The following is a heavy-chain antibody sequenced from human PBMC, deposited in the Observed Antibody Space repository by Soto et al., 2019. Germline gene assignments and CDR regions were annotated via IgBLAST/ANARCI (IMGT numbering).Heavy chain of an antibody. CDR3: ARDDEDKIYCISTSCSHPVYGMDV. CDR1: GFTFSSYG. Sequence: PGGSLRLSCAASGFTFSSYGMHWVRQAPGKGLEWVAVIWYDGSNKYYADSVKGRFTISRDNSKNTLYLHMNSLRAEDTAVYYCARDDEDKIYCISTSCSHPVYGMDVWGQGTTVTV. D-gene: IGHD2-2*01. CDR2: IWYDGSNK. V-gene: IGHV3-33*01. J-gene: IGHJ6*02.